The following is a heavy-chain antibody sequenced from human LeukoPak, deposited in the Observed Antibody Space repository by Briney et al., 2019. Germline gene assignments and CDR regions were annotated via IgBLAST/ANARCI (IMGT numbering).Heavy chain of an antibody. CDR3: ARAPPQYSSSIDYYFDY. D-gene: IGHD6-13*01. V-gene: IGHV1-69*13. CDR2: IIPIFGTA. CDR1: GGTLSSYA. Sequence: SVKVSCKASGGTLSSYAIIWVRQAPGQGLEWMGGIIPIFGTANYAQKFQGRVTITADESTSTAYMELSSLRSEDTAVYYCARAPPQYSSSIDYYFDYWGQGTLVTVSS. J-gene: IGHJ4*02.